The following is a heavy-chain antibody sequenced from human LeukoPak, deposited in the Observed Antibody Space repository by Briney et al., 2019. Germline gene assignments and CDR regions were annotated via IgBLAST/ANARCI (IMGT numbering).Heavy chain of an antibody. J-gene: IGHJ4*02. V-gene: IGHV3-66*01. Sequence: VGSLRLSCAASGFTVSSNYMSWVREAPGKGLEWVSVIYSGGSTYYADSVKGRFTISRDNSKNTLYLQMNSLRAEDTAVYYCARDLSVPGLGGYWGKGTLVTVSS. CDR3: ARDLSVPGLGGY. CDR1: GFTVSSNY. CDR2: IYSGGST. D-gene: IGHD3-16*01.